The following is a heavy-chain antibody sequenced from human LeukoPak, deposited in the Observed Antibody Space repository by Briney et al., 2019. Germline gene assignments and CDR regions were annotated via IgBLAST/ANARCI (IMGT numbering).Heavy chain of an antibody. CDR3: ARDPRLSSGYSTGILWYFDL. J-gene: IGHJ2*01. V-gene: IGHV1-46*01. CDR1: GYTVTDYD. CDR2: INPNGGST. Sequence: ASVKVSCKASGYTVTDYDIHWVRQSPGQGLGWMGIINPNGGSTSYAQKFQGRVTMTRDTSTSTVYMELSSLRSDDTAVYYCARDPRLSSGYSTGILWYFDLWGRGTLVTVSS. D-gene: IGHD3-22*01.